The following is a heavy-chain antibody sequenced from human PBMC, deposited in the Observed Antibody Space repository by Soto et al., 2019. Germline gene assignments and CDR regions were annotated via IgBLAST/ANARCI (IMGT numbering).Heavy chain of an antibody. CDR3: TVLVPAAIGEYYYYGMDV. V-gene: IGHV4-30-4*01. D-gene: IGHD2-2*01. Sequence: SETLSLTCTVSGGSISSGDYYWSWIRQPPGKGLEWIGYIYYSGSTYYNPSLKSRVTISVDTSKNQFSLKLSSVTAADTAVYYCTVLVPAAIGEYYYYGMDVWGQGTTVTVSS. CDR2: IYYSGST. J-gene: IGHJ6*02. CDR1: GGSISSGDYY.